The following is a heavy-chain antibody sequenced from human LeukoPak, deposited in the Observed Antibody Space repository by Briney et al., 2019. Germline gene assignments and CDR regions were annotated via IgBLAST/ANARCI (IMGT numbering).Heavy chain of an antibody. D-gene: IGHD6-19*01. V-gene: IGHV3-23*01. CDR1: VFIFRRFD. J-gene: IGHJ4*02. Sequence: GGSLSLLCVASVFIFRRFDVICVPQARGRGLVWVSDISGTVSSTYYADAVKGRLTISRDNSKNTLYLQMHSLRADDTAVYYCAKKIKAAHYSSGCFDYWGQGALVTVSS. CDR2: ISGTVSST. CDR3: AKKIKAAHYSSGCFDY.